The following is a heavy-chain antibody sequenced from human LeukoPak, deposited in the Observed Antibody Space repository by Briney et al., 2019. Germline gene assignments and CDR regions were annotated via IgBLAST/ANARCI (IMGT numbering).Heavy chain of an antibody. CDR2: INAGNGNT. D-gene: IGHD3-10*01. Sequence: ASVKVSCKASGYTYTSYAMHWVRQAPGQRLEWMGWINAGNGNTKYSQKFQGRVTITRDTSASTAYMELSSLRSEDTAVYYCARAVGPWFGELIDYWGQGTLVTVSS. CDR1: GYTYTSYA. V-gene: IGHV1-3*01. J-gene: IGHJ4*02. CDR3: ARAVGPWFGELIDY.